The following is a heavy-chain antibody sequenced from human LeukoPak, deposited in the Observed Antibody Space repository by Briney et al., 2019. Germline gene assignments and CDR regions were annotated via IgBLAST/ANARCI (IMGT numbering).Heavy chain of an antibody. CDR1: GFTFSSYG. D-gene: IGHD6-13*01. J-gene: IGHJ4*02. CDR3: AKDEGQQQLEYYFDY. CDR2: ISYDGSNK. Sequence: GGSLRLSCAASGFTFSSYGMRWVRQAPGKGLEWVAVISYDGSNKYYADSVKGRFTISRDNSKNTLYLQMNSLRAEATAVYYCAKDEGQQQLEYYFDYWGQGTLVTVSS. V-gene: IGHV3-30*18.